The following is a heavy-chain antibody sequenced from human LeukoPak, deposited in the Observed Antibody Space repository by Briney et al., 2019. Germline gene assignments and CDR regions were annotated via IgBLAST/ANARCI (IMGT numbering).Heavy chain of an antibody. CDR2: ISGSGGST. CDR1: GFTFSSYA. CDR3: AKLVDPDSGSYGF. Sequence: GGSLRLSCAASGFTFSSYAISWLRQAPGKGLEWVSAISGSGGSTYYADSVKGRFTISRDNSKNTLYLQMNSLRAEDTAVYYCAKLVDPDSGSYGFWGQGTLVTVSS. V-gene: IGHV3-23*01. D-gene: IGHD1-26*01. J-gene: IGHJ4*02.